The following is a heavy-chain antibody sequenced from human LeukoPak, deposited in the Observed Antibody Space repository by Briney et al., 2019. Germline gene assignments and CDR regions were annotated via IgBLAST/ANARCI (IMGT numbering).Heavy chain of an antibody. J-gene: IGHJ6*03. V-gene: IGHV3-7*01. Sequence: GGSLRLSCAASGFTFSSYAMSWVRQAPGKGLEWVANIKQDGSVKYYVDSVKGRFTISRDNAKNSLYLQMNSLRAEDTAVYYCARDSKTGLYYRRYHYMGVWGKGTTVTVSS. CDR2: IKQDGSVK. CDR3: ARDSKTGLYYRRYHYMGV. D-gene: IGHD3-22*01. CDR1: GFTFSSYA.